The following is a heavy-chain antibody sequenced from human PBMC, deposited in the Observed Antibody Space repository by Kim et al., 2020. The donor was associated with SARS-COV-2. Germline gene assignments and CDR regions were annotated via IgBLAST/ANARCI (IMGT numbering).Heavy chain of an antibody. V-gene: IGHV3-43*02. Sequence: GGSLRLSCAASGFTFDDYVMHWVRQAPGKGLECVSLISGDGGIIHYADSVKGRFTISRVNRKNSLYLQMNSLRTEDSALYYCARDISVARGVYDYWGQGT. CDR3: ARDISVARGVYDY. CDR2: ISGDGGII. D-gene: IGHD3-10*01. J-gene: IGHJ4*02. CDR1: GFTFDDYV.